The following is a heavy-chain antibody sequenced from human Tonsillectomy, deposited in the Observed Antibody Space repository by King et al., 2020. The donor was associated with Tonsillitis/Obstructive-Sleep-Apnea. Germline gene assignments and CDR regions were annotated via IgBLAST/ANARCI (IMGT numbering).Heavy chain of an antibody. D-gene: IGHD2/OR15-2a*01. CDR3: ATDARYSTNWYAAFDI. CDR2: IYSGGTT. V-gene: IGHV3-53*01. Sequence: EVQLVGSGGGLIQPGGSLRLSCAASGFIGSRNYVSWVRQAPGKGLDWGSVIYSGGTTYDADSAEGRLPISRDHSRNTGYLQMNRLGAEDTAVYYCATDARYSTNWYAAFDIWGQGTMVTVSS. CDR1: GFIGSRNY. J-gene: IGHJ3*02.